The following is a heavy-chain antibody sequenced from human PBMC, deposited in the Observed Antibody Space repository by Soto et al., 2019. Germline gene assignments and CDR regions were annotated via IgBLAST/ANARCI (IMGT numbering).Heavy chain of an antibody. CDR3: GRVSYVNGPYDY. CDR1: GFTFSSYG. Sequence: HPVGSLRLSCAASGFTFSSYGMTWVRQAPGKGLEWVSGISNSGGSKAYAESVKGRFTISRDNPKNTLYLQMDSLRAEDTAIYYCGRVSYVNGPYDYWGQGALVTVSS. D-gene: IGHD2-8*01. V-gene: IGHV3-23*01. J-gene: IGHJ4*02. CDR2: ISNSGGSK.